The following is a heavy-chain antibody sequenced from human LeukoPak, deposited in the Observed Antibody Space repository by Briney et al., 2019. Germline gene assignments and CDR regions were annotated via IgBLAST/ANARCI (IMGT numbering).Heavy chain of an antibody. CDR2: TYYSGST. Sequence: SETLSLTCTVSGGSISSYYWSWIRQPPGKGLEWIGYTYYSGSTNYNPSLKSRVTMSVDTSKNQLSLKLSSVTAADTAVYYCARQSGTYERYYFDYWGQGAQVTVSS. D-gene: IGHD1-26*01. V-gene: IGHV4-59*01. CDR3: ARQSGTYERYYFDY. J-gene: IGHJ4*02. CDR1: GGSISSYY.